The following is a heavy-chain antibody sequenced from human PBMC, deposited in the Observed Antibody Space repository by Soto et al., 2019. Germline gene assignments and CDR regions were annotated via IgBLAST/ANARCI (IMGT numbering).Heavy chain of an antibody. CDR1: GFTFSSNA. V-gene: IGHV3-30*18. J-gene: IGHJ4*02. Sequence: GSLRLSCAASGFTFSSNAMHWVRQAPDKGLEWMAFISYDGSNTYYADSVRGRFTISRENSKNTLFLEMNSLRPEDTAVYYCAKDQSTGEIDYWGQGTLVTVSS. CDR2: ISYDGSNT. CDR3: AKDQSTGEIDY. D-gene: IGHD3-10*01.